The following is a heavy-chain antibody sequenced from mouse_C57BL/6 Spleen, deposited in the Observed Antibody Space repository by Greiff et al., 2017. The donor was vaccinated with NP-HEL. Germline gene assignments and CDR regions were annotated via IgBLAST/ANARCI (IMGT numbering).Heavy chain of an antibody. CDR2: ISSGSSTI. V-gene: IGHV5-17*01. D-gene: IGHD4-1*01. J-gene: IGHJ3*01. Sequence: EVKLMESGGGLVKPGGSLKLSCAASGFTFSDYGMHWVRQAPEKGLEWVAYISSGSSTIYYADTVKGRFTISRDNAKNTLFLQMTSLRSEDTAMYYYAKTGTPWFAYWGQGTLVTVSA. CDR1: GFTFSDYG. CDR3: AKTGTPWFAY.